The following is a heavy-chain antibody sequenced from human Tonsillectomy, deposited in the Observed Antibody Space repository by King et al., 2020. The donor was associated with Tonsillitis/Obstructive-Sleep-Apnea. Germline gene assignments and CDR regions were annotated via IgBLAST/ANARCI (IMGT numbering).Heavy chain of an antibody. V-gene: IGHV1-18*01. CDR2: ISAYNGNT. Sequence: QVQLVESGAEVKKPGASVKVSCKASGYTFTSYGISWVRQAPGQGLEWMGWISAYNGNTNYAQKLQGRVTMTTDTYTSTASMELRSLRSDDTAVYYCARVGPVDLGLYYFDYWGQGTLVTVSS. CDR1: GYTFTSYG. J-gene: IGHJ4*02. CDR3: ARVGPVDLGLYYFDY. D-gene: IGHD2-2*03.